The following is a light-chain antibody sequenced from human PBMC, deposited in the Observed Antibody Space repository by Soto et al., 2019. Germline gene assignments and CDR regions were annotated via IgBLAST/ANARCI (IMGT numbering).Light chain of an antibody. CDR3: QHYNMWPHMLS. V-gene: IGKV3-15*01. Sequence: EIVMTQSPATLSVSPGERATLSCRASQSIDANLAWYQHKPGQAPRLLVYGASTRATGIPARFSGSRSGTEFTLTISSLQSDDFAIYYCQHYNMWPHMLSFGGGTKVEIK. J-gene: IGKJ4*01. CDR2: GAS. CDR1: QSIDAN.